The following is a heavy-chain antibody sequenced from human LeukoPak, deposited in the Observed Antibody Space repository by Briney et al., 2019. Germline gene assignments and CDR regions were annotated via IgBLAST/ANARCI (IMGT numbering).Heavy chain of an antibody. CDR1: GFTFSSYG. Sequence: GGSLRLSCAASGFTFSSYGMHWVRQAPGKGLQWVAFLRLDGINKYYADSVKGRFTISRDNSKNTLYLQMNSLRAEDTAVYYCAKEGYGDFDYWGQGTLVTVSS. CDR2: LRLDGINK. V-gene: IGHV3-30*02. D-gene: IGHD5-18*01. CDR3: AKEGYGDFDY. J-gene: IGHJ4*02.